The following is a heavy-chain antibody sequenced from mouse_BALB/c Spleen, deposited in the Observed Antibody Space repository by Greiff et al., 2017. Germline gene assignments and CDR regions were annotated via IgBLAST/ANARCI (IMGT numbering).Heavy chain of an antibody. Sequence: VQRVESGAELVRPGTSVKVSCKASGYAFTNYLIEWVKQRPGQGLEWIGVINPGSGGTNYNEKFKGKATLTADKSSSTAYMQLSSLTSDDSAVYFCARRGITTDYFDYWGQGTTLTVSA. V-gene: IGHV1-54*01. CDR3: ARRGITTDYFDY. CDR2: INPGSGGT. D-gene: IGHD2-4*01. J-gene: IGHJ2*01. CDR1: GYAFTNYL.